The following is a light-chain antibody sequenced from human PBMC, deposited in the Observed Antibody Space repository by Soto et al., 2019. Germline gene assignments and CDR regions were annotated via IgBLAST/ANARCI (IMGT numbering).Light chain of an antibody. J-gene: IGLJ1*01. CDR1: SSDVGGNDY. CDR3: SSYSTTSTLV. Sequence: QSVLTQPASVSGSPGQSVTISCTGASSDVGGNDYVSWYRQHPGKAPKLILYEVNNRPSGVSNHFSGSKSGNTASLIISGLQADDEADYYCSSYSTTSTLVFGSGTKLTVL. V-gene: IGLV2-14*01. CDR2: EVN.